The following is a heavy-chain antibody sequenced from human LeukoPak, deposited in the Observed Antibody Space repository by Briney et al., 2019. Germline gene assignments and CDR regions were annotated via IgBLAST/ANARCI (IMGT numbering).Heavy chain of an antibody. CDR1: GFTFSSYA. CDR3: ASNYVHYYYYYGMDV. V-gene: IGHV3-30-3*01. D-gene: IGHD4-11*01. J-gene: IGHJ6*02. CDR2: ISYDGSNK. Sequence: GGSLRLSCAASGFTFSSYAMHWVRQAPGKGLEWVAVISYDGSNKYYADSVKGLFTISRDNSKNTLYLQMNSLRAEDTAVCYCASNYVHYYYYYGMDVWGQGTTVTVSS.